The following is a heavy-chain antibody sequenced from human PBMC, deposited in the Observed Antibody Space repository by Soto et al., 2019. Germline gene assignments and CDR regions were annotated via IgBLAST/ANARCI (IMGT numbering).Heavy chain of an antibody. CDR1: GGSISSSIYY. CDR2: IYYSGST. Sequence: SETLSLTCTVSGGSISSSIYYWVWIRQPPGKVLEWIGSIYYSGSTYYNPSLKSRVTISVDTSKNQFSLKLSSVTAADTAVYYCARLSYSSGWYFDYWGQGTLVTVSS. CDR3: ARLSYSSGWYFDY. D-gene: IGHD6-19*01. V-gene: IGHV4-39*01. J-gene: IGHJ4*02.